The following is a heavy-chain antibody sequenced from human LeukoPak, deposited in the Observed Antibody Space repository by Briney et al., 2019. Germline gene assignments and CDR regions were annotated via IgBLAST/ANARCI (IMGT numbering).Heavy chain of an antibody. CDR3: AKDGYYYGSGSYYEDYYMDV. Sequence: GGSLRLSCAASGFTFNNYAMSWVRQAPGKGLEWVSAISGSDAGTYYADSVKGRFTISRDNSKNTLYLQMNSLRAEDTAVYYCAKDGYYYGSGSYYEDYYMDVWGKGTTVTVSS. D-gene: IGHD3-10*01. V-gene: IGHV3-23*01. J-gene: IGHJ6*03. CDR1: GFTFNNYA. CDR2: ISGSDAGT.